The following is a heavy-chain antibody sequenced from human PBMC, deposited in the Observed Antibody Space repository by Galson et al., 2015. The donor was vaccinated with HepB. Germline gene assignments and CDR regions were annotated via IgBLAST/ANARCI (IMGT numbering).Heavy chain of an antibody. D-gene: IGHD1-26*01. V-gene: IGHV4-59*01. CDR1: GGSISSYY. Sequence: ETLSLTCTVSGGSISSYYWSWIRQPPGKGLEWIGYIYYSGSTNYNPSLKSRVTISVDTSKNQFSLKLSSVTAADTAVYYCARPLVGVTTGFDYWGQGTLVTVSS. CDR3: ARPLVGVTTGFDY. J-gene: IGHJ4*02. CDR2: IYYSGST.